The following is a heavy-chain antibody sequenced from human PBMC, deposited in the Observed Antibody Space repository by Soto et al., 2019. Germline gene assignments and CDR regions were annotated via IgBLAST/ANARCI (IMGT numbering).Heavy chain of an antibody. CDR1: GFTFSSYA. D-gene: IGHD6-19*01. CDR3: ARDPVLAFVAAYYFDY. J-gene: IGHJ4*02. CDR2: ISYDGSNK. V-gene: IGHV3-30-3*01. Sequence: QVQLVESGGGVVQPGRSLRLSCAASGFTFSSYAMHWVRQAPGKGLEWVAVISYDGSNKYYADSVKGRFTISRDNSTYXLYQQMNSLRAEDTAVYYCARDPVLAFVAAYYFDYWGQGTLVTVSS.